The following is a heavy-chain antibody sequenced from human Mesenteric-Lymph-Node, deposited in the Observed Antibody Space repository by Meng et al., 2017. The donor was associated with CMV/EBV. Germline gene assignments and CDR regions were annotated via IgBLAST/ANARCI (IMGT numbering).Heavy chain of an antibody. J-gene: IGHJ4*02. CDR1: GGSFSGDS. V-gene: IGHV4-34*01. CDR2: INHSGST. Sequence: MPYDTLSATCAVYGGSFSGDSWKWIRQSPEKGLEWIGEINHSGSTTYNPSFTSRIIISVDTSTNHISLNMSSVTAADTAVYYCARGSSYDILTGYFDYWGQGALVTVSS. D-gene: IGHD3-9*01. CDR3: ARGSSYDILTGYFDY.